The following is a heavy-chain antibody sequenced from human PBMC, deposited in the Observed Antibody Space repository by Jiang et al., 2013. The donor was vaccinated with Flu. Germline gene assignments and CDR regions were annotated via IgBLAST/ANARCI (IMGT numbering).Heavy chain of an antibody. CDR3: ARGEHKDYDILTGYPY. D-gene: IGHD3-9*01. Sequence: KGLEWVAVISYSGGNRYYAESVKGRFNISRDNSKSTLYLQMNSLRTEDSAVYYCARGEHKDYDILTGYPYWGQGTPGHRLL. V-gene: IGHV3-30-3*01. J-gene: IGHJ4*02. CDR2: ISYSGGNR.